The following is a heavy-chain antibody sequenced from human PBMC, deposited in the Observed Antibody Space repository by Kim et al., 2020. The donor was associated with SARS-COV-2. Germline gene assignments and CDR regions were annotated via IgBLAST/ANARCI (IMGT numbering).Heavy chain of an antibody. CDR2: IIPIFGTA. V-gene: IGHV1-69*13. J-gene: IGHJ3*02. CDR1: GGTFSSYA. Sequence: SVKVSCKASGGTFSSYAISWVRQAPGQGLEWMGGIIPIFGTANYAQKFQGRVTITADESTSTAYMELSSLRSEDTAVYYCARAGFSMITFGGVIDTVRGYDAFDIWGQGTMVTVSS. D-gene: IGHD3-16*02. CDR3: ARAGFSMITFGGVIDTVRGYDAFDI.